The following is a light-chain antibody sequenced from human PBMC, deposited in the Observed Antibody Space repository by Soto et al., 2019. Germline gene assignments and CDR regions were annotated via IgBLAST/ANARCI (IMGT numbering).Light chain of an antibody. V-gene: IGLV2-14*03. CDR1: SLDIGTYNY. J-gene: IGLJ2*01. CDR2: DVS. Sequence: QSALTQPASVSGSPGQSLSISCTGTSLDIGTYNYVSWYQRHPGKAPKLIIYDVSNRPSGVSNRFSGSKSGNTASLTISGLHSEDEADYYCSSYISTSTLVAFGGGTKLTVL. CDR3: SSYISTSTLVA.